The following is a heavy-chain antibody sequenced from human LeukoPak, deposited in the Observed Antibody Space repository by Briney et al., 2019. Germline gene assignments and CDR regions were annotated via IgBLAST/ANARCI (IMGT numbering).Heavy chain of an antibody. CDR3: ARDRAAAGTDNWFDP. D-gene: IGHD6-13*01. Sequence: PSETLSLTCAVYGGSFSGYYWSWIRQPPGKGLEWIGEINHSGSTNYNPSLKSRVTISVDTSKNQFSLKLSSVTAADTAVYYCARDRAAAGTDNWFDPWGQGTLVTVSS. V-gene: IGHV4-34*01. CDR2: INHSGST. J-gene: IGHJ5*02. CDR1: GGSFSGYY.